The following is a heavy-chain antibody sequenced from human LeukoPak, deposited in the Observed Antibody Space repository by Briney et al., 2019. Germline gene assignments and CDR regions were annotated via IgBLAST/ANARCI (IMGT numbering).Heavy chain of an antibody. D-gene: IGHD1-26*01. J-gene: IGHJ1*01. CDR2: IYYSGHT. CDR3: ARHASGSYNNFQH. CDR1: GDSISSSSYY. Sequence: SETLSLTCTVSGDSISSSSYYWGWIRQPPGKGLEWIGSIYYSGHTYYNPSLKSRVTISIDTSKTQFSLNLISVTAADTAEYYCARHASGSYNNFQHWGQGTLVTVSS. V-gene: IGHV4-39*01.